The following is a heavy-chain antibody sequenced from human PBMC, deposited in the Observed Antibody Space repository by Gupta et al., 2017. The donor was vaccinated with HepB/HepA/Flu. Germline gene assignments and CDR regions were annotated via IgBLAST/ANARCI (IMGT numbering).Heavy chain of an antibody. V-gene: IGHV3-33*01. J-gene: IGHJ6*02. Sequence: QVQLVESGGGVVQPGRSLRLSCAASGFTFSSYGMHWVRQAPGTGLEWVAVIWYDGSNKYYADSVKGRFTISRDNSKNTLYLQMNSLRAEDTAVYYCARVRGLLWFGENSYYGMDVWGQGTTVTVSS. D-gene: IGHD3-10*01. CDR1: GFTFSSYG. CDR3: ARVRGLLWFGENSYYGMDV. CDR2: IWYDGSNK.